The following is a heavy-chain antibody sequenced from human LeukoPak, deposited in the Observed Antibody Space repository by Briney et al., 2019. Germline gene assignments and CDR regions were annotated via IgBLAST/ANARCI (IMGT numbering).Heavy chain of an antibody. V-gene: IGHV1-46*03. CDR2: INPSGGST. J-gene: IGHJ4*02. CDR3: AREYSGYGSDY. CDR1: GYTFTSYY. D-gene: IGHD5-12*01. Sequence: ASVKVSCKASGYTFTSYYMHWVRQAPGQGLEWMGIINPSGGSTSYAQKFQGRVTMTRDTSTSTAYMELSSLRSEDTAVYYCAREYSGYGSDYWGQGTLVTVSS.